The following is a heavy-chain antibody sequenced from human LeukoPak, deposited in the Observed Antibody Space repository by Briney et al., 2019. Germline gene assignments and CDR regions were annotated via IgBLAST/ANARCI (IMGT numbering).Heavy chain of an antibody. CDR1: GYTFTGYY. V-gene: IGHV1-2*02. Sequence: GASVKVSCKASGYTFTGYYMHWVRQAPGQGLEWMGWINPNSGDTNYAQKFQGRVTITRNTSISTAYMELSSLRSEDTAVYYCAKVLGATVTTRYYYMDVWGKGTTVTISS. D-gene: IGHD4-17*01. J-gene: IGHJ6*03. CDR3: AKVLGATVTTRYYYMDV. CDR2: INPNSGDT.